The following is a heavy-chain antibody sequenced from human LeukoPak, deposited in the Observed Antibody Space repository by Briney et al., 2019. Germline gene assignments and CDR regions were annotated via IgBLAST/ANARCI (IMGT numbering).Heavy chain of an antibody. CDR2: INPNSGGT. Sequence: ASVKVSCKASGYTFTGYYMHWVRQAPGQGLEWMGWINPNSGGTNYAQKFQGRVTMTRDTSISTAYMELSRLRSDDTAVYYCASRGGRGSSFGADYFDYWGQGTLVTVSS. CDR3: ASRGGRGSSFGADYFDY. J-gene: IGHJ4*02. D-gene: IGHD6-13*01. CDR1: GYTFTGYY. V-gene: IGHV1-2*02.